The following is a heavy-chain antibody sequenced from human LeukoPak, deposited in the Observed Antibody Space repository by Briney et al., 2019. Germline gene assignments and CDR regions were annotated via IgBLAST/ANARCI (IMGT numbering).Heavy chain of an antibody. CDR3: ARVSGYCTNGVCSDFDY. CDR2: IKQDGSGK. D-gene: IGHD2-8*01. J-gene: IGHJ4*02. Sequence: GGSLRLSCAASGFTFSSYWMSWVRQAPGKGLEWVANIKQDGSGKYYVDSVKGRFTISRDNAKNSLYLQMNSLRAEDTAVYYCARVSGYCTNGVCSDFDYWGQGTLVTVSS. V-gene: IGHV3-7*05. CDR1: GFTFSSYW.